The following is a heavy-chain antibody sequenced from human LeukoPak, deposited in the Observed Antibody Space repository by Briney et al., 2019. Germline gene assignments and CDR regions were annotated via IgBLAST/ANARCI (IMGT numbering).Heavy chain of an antibody. Sequence: GGSLRLSCAASGFXFSSYGMHWVRQAPGKGLQWVAVISYDGSNKYYADSVKGRFTISRDNSKNTLYLQMNSLRGEDTAVYYCVKVLVTYTVDVWGQGTTVTVSS. CDR2: ISYDGSNK. CDR1: GFXFSSYG. CDR3: VKVLVTYTVDV. J-gene: IGHJ6*02. D-gene: IGHD1-1*01. V-gene: IGHV3-30*18.